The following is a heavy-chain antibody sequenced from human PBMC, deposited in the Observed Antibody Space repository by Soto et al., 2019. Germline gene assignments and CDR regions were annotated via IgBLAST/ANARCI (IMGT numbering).Heavy chain of an antibody. CDR2: ISAYNGNT. Sequence: ASVKVSCKASGYTFTSYGISWVRQAPGQGLEWMGWISAYNGNTNYAQKLQGRVTMTTDTSTSTAYMELRSLRSDDTAVYYCARAGYSSGWIDYHYYYGMDVWGQGTTVTVSS. D-gene: IGHD6-19*01. V-gene: IGHV1-18*04. CDR3: ARAGYSSGWIDYHYYYGMDV. CDR1: GYTFTSYG. J-gene: IGHJ6*02.